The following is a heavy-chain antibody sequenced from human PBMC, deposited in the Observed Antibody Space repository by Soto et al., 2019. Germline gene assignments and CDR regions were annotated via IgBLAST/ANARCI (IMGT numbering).Heavy chain of an antibody. J-gene: IGHJ6*02. D-gene: IGHD2-8*01. CDR1: GFTFSSYA. CDR2: ISYDGSNK. Sequence: HPGGSLRLSCAASGFTFSSYAMHWVRQAPGKGLEWVAVISYDGSNKYYADSVKGRFTISRDNSKNTLYLQMNSLRAEDTAVYYCARDPPHHGVSVHDYYYYYGMDVWGQGTTVTVSS. CDR3: ARDPPHHGVSVHDYYYYYGMDV. V-gene: IGHV3-30-3*01.